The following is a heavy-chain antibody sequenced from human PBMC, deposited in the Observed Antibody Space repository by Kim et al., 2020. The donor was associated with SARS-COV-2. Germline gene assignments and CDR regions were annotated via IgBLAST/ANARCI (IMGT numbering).Heavy chain of an antibody. V-gene: IGHV1-24*01. CDR1: GYTLTELS. Sequence: ASVKVSCKVSGYTLTELSMHWVRQAPGKGLEWMGGFDPEDGETIYAQKFQGRVTMTEDTSTDTAYMELSSLRSEDTAVYYCATDPVARVRIAVAGPLFDYWGQGTLVTVSS. J-gene: IGHJ4*02. D-gene: IGHD6-19*01. CDR3: ATDPVARVRIAVAGPLFDY. CDR2: FDPEDGET.